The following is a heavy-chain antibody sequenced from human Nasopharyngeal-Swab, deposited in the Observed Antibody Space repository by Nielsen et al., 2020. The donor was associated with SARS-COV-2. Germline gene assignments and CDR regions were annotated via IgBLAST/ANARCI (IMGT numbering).Heavy chain of an antibody. CDR1: GGSISSSSYY. V-gene: IGHV4-39*01. Sequence: SETLSLTCTVSGGSISSSSYYWGWIRQPPGKGLEWIGSIYYSGSTYYNPSLKSRVTISVDTSKNQFSLKLSSVTAADTAVYYCASCRTSITIFGVVIRNGMDVWGQGTTVTVSS. CDR3: ASCRTSITIFGVVIRNGMDV. D-gene: IGHD3-3*01. CDR2: IYYSGST. J-gene: IGHJ6*02.